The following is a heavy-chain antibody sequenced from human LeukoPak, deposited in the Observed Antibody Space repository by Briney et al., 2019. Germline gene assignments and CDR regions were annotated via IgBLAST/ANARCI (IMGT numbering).Heavy chain of an antibody. CDR3: ARGRLGNYAFDY. Sequence: ASVKVSCKASGYTFTDYYMHWVRQAPGQGLEWMGWINPNSGGTNYAQKFQGRVTMTRDTSISTAYMELSRLRSDDTAVYYCARGRLGNYAFDYWGQGTLVTVSS. D-gene: IGHD1-7*01. CDR2: INPNSGGT. V-gene: IGHV1-2*02. CDR1: GYTFTDYY. J-gene: IGHJ4*02.